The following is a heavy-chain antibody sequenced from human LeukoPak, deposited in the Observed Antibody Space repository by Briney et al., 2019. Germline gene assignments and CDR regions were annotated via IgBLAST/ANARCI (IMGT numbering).Heavy chain of an antibody. CDR2: TYTSGST. Sequence: SETLSLTCTVSGDSISSGDYYWSWIRQPAGRGLEWIGRTYTSGSTNYNPSLKSRVTISVDTSKNQFSLKLSSVTAADTAVYYCARGGYSGYVAWFDPWGQGTLVTVSS. V-gene: IGHV4-61*02. CDR1: GDSISSGDYY. D-gene: IGHD5-12*01. CDR3: ARGGYSGYVAWFDP. J-gene: IGHJ5*02.